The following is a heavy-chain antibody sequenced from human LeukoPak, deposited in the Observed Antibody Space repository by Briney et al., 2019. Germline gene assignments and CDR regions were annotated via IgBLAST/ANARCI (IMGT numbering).Heavy chain of an antibody. Sequence: PGGSLRLSCAASGFTFSTYAMSWVRQAPGKGLEWVSGISGSGGSTYYADSVKGRFTISRDNPRNTLYLQMNSLRAEDTAVYYCARGHSSGWFYFDSWGQGTLVAVSS. CDR3: ARGHSSGWFYFDS. D-gene: IGHD6-19*01. J-gene: IGHJ4*02. CDR1: GFTFSTYA. V-gene: IGHV3-23*01. CDR2: ISGSGGST.